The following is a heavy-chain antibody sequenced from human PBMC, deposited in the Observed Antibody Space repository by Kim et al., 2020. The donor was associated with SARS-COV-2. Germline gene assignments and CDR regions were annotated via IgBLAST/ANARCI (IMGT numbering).Heavy chain of an antibody. D-gene: IGHD5-12*01. Sequence: ASVKVSCKASGYTFTSYVINWVRQATGQGLEWMGWMNPNSGNTGYAQKFQGRVTMTRNTSISTAYMELSSLRSEDTAVYYCARGARYSGYDYAYWGQGTLVTVSS. CDR2: MNPNSGNT. CDR3: ARGARYSGYDYAY. V-gene: IGHV1-8*01. J-gene: IGHJ4*02. CDR1: GYTFTSYV.